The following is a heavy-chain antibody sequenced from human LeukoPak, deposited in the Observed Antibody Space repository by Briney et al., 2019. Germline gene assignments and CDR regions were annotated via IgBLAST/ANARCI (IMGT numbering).Heavy chain of an antibody. CDR2: MNPNSGNT. Sequence: ASVKVSCKASGYTFTSYDINWVRQATGQGPEWMGWMNPNSGNTGYAQKFQGRVTMTRNTSISTAYMELSSLRSEDTAVYYCARGLTMVRGVFPPPNYWGQGTLVTVSS. CDR1: GYTFTSYD. V-gene: IGHV1-8*01. D-gene: IGHD3-10*01. J-gene: IGHJ4*02. CDR3: ARGLTMVRGVFPPPNY.